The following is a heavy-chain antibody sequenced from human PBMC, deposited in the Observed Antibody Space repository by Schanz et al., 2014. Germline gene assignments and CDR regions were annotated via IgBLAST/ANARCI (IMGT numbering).Heavy chain of an antibody. CDR3: YGMDV. Sequence: QLQLQESGPGLVKPSETLSLTCTVSGGSISSSSYYWGWIRQPPGKGLEWIGSSHYGGKTYFNPSLKGGSPWFVDPSRTQSSLRWSSVTAADTAVYYCYGMDVWGQGTTVTVSS. CDR2: SHYGGKT. CDR1: GGSISSSSYY. V-gene: IGHV4-39*03. J-gene: IGHJ6*02.